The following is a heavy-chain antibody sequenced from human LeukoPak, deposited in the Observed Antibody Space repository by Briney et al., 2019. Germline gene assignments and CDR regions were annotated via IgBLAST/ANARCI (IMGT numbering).Heavy chain of an antibody. V-gene: IGHV5-10-1*01. J-gene: IGHJ3*02. CDR2: IDPSDLYT. CDR3: ASSIAAAGIGQNTFDI. D-gene: IGHD6-13*01. Sequence: GESLKISCKGSGYSFSTYRISWVRQMPGKGLEWVGKIDPSDLYTDYSPSFQGHVTISADTSISTAFLQWSSLKTSDTAIYYCASSIAAAGIGQNTFDIWGQGTVVAVSS. CDR1: GYSFSTYR.